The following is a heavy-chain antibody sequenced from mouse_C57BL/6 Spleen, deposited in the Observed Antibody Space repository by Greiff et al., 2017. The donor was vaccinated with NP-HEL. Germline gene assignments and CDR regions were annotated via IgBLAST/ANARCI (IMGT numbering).Heavy chain of an antibody. D-gene: IGHD1-1*01. CDR3: ARREDYYGSSWYFDV. CDR2: INPNNGGT. Sequence: EVQLQQSGPELVKPGASVKISCKASGYTFTDYYMNWVKQSHGKSLEWIGDINPNNGGTSYNQKFKGKATLTVDKSSSTAYMELRSLTSENSAVYYCARREDYYGSSWYFDVWGTGTTVTVSS. CDR1: GYTFTDYY. V-gene: IGHV1-26*01. J-gene: IGHJ1*03.